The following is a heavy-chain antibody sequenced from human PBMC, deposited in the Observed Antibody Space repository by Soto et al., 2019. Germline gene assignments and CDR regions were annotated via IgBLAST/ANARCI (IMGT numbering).Heavy chain of an antibody. CDR1: GGFVTSGSYY. V-gene: IGHV4-34*01. Sequence: QVQLQQWGAGLLKPSETLSLTCAVYGGFVTSGSYYWSWIRQPPGKGLEWIGEMSHSGGTHFNPSLKSRGTIWVDTSKNHFTLKMSSVTAADTALYYCARVERGTATTVVDAFDIWGPGTMVTVSS. CDR2: MSHSGGT. J-gene: IGHJ3*02. CDR3: ARVERGTATTVVDAFDI. D-gene: IGHD1-1*01.